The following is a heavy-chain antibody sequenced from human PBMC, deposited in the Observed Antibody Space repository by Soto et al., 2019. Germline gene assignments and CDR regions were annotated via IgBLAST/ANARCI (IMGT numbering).Heavy chain of an antibody. CDR1: GYSFRNYW. CDR3: ARSGRNAYYNMDV. J-gene: IGHJ6*02. Sequence: GESLKISCEGSGYSFRNYWIGWVRQVPGTGLEWVGIIYPGDSDTIYNPSFQGQVTMSAGRSISTAYLQWTSLKASDTAIYYCARSGRNAYYNMDVWGQGTTVTVSS. D-gene: IGHD3-16*01. V-gene: IGHV5-51*01. CDR2: IYPGDSDT.